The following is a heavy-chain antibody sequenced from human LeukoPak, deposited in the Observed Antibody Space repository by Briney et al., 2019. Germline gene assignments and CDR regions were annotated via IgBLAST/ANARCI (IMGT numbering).Heavy chain of an antibody. J-gene: IGHJ4*02. CDR3: AKDSVTTLDY. CDR1: GFTFSSYA. D-gene: IGHD4-17*01. V-gene: IGHV3-30*18. Sequence: GKSLRLSCAASGFTFSSYAMHWVRQAPDKGLEWVAVISYDGSSKYFAKSAKGRFTISRDNSKNTLYLQMNSLRTEDTAVYYCAKDSVTTLDYWGQGTLVTVSS. CDR2: ISYDGSSK.